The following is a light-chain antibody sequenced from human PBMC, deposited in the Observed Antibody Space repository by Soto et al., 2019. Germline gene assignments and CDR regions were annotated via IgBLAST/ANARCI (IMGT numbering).Light chain of an antibody. V-gene: IGKV3-20*01. J-gene: IGKJ1*01. Sequence: EIVLTQSPATLSSFPGDRVTLSCRASQSVNSNLAWYQQKPGQAPRLLIYGASSRATGIPDRFSGSGSGTDFTLTISRLEPEDFAVYYCQQYGYSPETFGQGTKVDIK. CDR2: GAS. CDR1: QSVNSN. CDR3: QQYGYSPET.